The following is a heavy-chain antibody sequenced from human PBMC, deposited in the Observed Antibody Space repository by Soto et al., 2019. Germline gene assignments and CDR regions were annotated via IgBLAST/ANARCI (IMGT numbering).Heavy chain of an antibody. CDR3: ASRGYGGNSRSGAFDI. CDR1: GGTFSSYT. CDR2: IIPILGIA. V-gene: IGHV1-69*02. Sequence: QVQLVQSGAEVKKPGSSVKVSCKASGGTFSSYTISWVRQAPGQGLEWMGRIIPILGIANYAQKFQGRVQVTAGTPTSTAYMELSSLRSEDTAVYYCASRGYGGNSRSGAFDIWGQGTMVTVSS. D-gene: IGHD5-12*01. J-gene: IGHJ3*02.